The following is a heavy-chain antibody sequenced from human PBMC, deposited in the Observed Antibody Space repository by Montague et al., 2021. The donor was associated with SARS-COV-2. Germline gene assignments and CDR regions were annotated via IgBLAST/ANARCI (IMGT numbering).Heavy chain of an antibody. Sequence: LSLSLSASGFTFSGYYMAWIRQAPVKGLEWIADINKGGYGTHYADSLGGRSTISRDNAKNSLYLQMNSLRDEDTAVYFCAREIYTGASYYYWGQGALVTVSS. J-gene: IGHJ4*02. CDR1: GFTFSGYY. CDR3: AREIYTGASYYY. CDR2: INKGGYGT. D-gene: IGHD7-27*01. V-gene: IGHV3-11*01.